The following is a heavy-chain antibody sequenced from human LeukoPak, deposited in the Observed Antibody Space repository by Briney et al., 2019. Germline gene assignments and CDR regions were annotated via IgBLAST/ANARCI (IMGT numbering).Heavy chain of an antibody. CDR2: SATTKPNSCTT. Sequence: GGSLRLSCAGAGFTIADHHMDWGRQAPGTWLDGIGRSATTKPNSCTTQYAASVRGRFKISRDDSQKSLYLQLNSLKTEDTAVYYCVRVVTTRSGWYHFDNWGLGTLVSVSS. J-gene: IGHJ4*02. D-gene: IGHD6-13*01. CDR3: VRVVTTRSGWYHFDN. V-gene: IGHV3-72*01. CDR1: GFTIADHH.